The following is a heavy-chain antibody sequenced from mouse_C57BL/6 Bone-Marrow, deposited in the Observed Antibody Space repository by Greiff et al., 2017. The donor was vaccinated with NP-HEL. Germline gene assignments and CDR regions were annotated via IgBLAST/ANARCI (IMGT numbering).Heavy chain of an antibody. CDR1: GYTFTSYW. Sequence: QVQLQQSGAELVKPGASVKLSCKASGYTFTSYWMHWVKQRPGQGLEWIGMIHPNSGSTNYNEKFKSKAILTVDKSSSTAYMQLSSLTSEDSAVYYCARLLTTVVAKGYWGQGTTLTVSS. J-gene: IGHJ2*01. CDR2: IHPNSGST. V-gene: IGHV1-64*01. CDR3: ARLLTTVVAKGY. D-gene: IGHD1-1*01.